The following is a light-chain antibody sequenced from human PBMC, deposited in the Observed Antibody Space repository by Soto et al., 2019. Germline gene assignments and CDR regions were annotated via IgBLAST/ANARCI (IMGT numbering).Light chain of an antibody. Sequence: QAVVTQEPSLTVSPGGTVTLTCGSSTGAVTSGHYPYWFQQKAGQVPRALIYDTNNRHSWTPARFSGSLLGGKPVLILVGAQPEDEADYYCSLSYSGVRVFGGGTKVTVL. CDR2: DTN. CDR3: SLSYSGVRV. CDR1: TGAVTSGHY. V-gene: IGLV7-46*02. J-gene: IGLJ2*01.